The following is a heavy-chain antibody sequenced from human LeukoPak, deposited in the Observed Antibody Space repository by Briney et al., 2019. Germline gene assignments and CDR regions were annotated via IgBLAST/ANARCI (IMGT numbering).Heavy chain of an antibody. D-gene: IGHD3-10*01. CDR1: GGSISSGGYY. CDR3: ATSYYYGSGSYYRPYNWFDP. Sequence: SQTLSLTCTVSGGSISSGGYYWSWIRQPPGKGLEWIGSIYYSGSTYYNPSLKSRVTISVDTSKNQFSLKLSSVTAADTAVYYCATSYYYGSGSYYRPYNWFDPWGQGTLVTVSS. V-gene: IGHV4-39*01. CDR2: IYYSGST. J-gene: IGHJ5*02.